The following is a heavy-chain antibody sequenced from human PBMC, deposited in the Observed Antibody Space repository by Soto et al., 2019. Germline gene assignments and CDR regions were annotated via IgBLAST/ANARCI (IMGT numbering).Heavy chain of an antibody. Sequence: SETLSLTCTVSGGSISSYYWSWIRQPAGKGLEWIGRIYTSGSTNYNPSLKSRVTMSVDTSKNQFSLKLSSVTAADTAVYYCARASGSDYYDSSGYYYSYFDYWGQGTLVTVSS. J-gene: IGHJ4*02. CDR3: ARASGSDYYDSSGYYYSYFDY. D-gene: IGHD3-22*01. CDR2: IYTSGST. CDR1: GGSISSYY. V-gene: IGHV4-4*07.